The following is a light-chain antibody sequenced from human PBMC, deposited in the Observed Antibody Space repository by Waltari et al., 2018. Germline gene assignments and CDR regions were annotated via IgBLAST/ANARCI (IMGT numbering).Light chain of an antibody. Sequence: DILMAQAPSSLPASLGDRVTIAYRASQFINTYLNWYQHKPGEAPKLLMYDSSTLQIGVPSRFSGSGSGTDFTLTISSLQPEDIATYYCQHSFGNPPWTFGRGTKV. CDR2: DSS. V-gene: IGKV1-39*01. CDR3: QHSFGNPPWT. CDR1: QFINTY. J-gene: IGKJ1*01.